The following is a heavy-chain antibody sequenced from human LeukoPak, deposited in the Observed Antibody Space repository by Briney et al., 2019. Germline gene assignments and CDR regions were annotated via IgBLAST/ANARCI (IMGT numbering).Heavy chain of an antibody. Sequence: PGRSLRLSCAASGFTFSSCGMHWVRQAPGKGLEWVAVIWYDGSNKYYADSVKGRFTISRDNSKNTLYLQMNSLRAEDTAVYYCAKGSNWGSWFFDYWGQGTLVTVSS. J-gene: IGHJ4*02. CDR2: IWYDGSNK. CDR3: AKGSNWGSWFFDY. D-gene: IGHD7-27*01. CDR1: GFTFSSCG. V-gene: IGHV3-33*06.